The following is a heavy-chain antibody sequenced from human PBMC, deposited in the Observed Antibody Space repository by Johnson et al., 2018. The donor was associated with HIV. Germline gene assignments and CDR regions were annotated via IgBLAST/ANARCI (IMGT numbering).Heavy chain of an antibody. Sequence: VQLVESGGGVVQPGRSLRLSCAASGFTFSSYAMHWVRQAPGKGLEWVAAISYDGSNKYYADSVKGRFTISRDNAKNTLYLQMNSLRVEDTAVYYCAGGSYNDAFDIWGQGTMVTVSS. J-gene: IGHJ3*02. CDR3: AGGSYNDAFDI. V-gene: IGHV3-30*04. CDR2: ISYDGSNK. CDR1: GFTFSSYA. D-gene: IGHD1-26*01.